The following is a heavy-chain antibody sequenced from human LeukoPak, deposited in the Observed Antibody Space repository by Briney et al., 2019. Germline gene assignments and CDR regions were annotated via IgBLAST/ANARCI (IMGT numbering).Heavy chain of an antibody. CDR2: IYHSGST. Sequence: PSETLSLTCAVSGGSISSGGYSWSWIRQSPGKGLEWIGYIYHSGSTYYNPSLKSRVTISVDRSKNQFSLKLSSVTAADTAVYYCARGVGYSSAFDYWGQGTLVTVSS. V-gene: IGHV4-30-2*06. CDR1: GGSISSGGYS. J-gene: IGHJ4*02. CDR3: ARGVGYSSAFDY. D-gene: IGHD5-18*01.